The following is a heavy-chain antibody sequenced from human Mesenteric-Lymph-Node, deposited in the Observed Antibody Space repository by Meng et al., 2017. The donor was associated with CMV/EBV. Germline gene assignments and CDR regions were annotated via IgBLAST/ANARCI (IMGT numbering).Heavy chain of an antibody. Sequence: VCRHSAAWNWIRQSPSRGLEWLGRTYYRSKWYNDYPVSVKSRVAINADTSKNQFSLQLNSVTPEDTAVYYCVRSAIVGDAIRYYFDYWGQGSLVTVSS. CDR3: VRSAIVGDAIRYYFDY. CDR2: TYYRSKWYN. CDR1: VCRHSAA. J-gene: IGHJ4*02. V-gene: IGHV6-1*01. D-gene: IGHD1-26*01.